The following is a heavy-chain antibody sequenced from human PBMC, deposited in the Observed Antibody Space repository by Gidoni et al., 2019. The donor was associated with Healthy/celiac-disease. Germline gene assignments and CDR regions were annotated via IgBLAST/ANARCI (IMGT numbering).Heavy chain of an antibody. V-gene: IGHV6-1*01. D-gene: IGHD6-19*01. Sequence: QVQLQQSGPGLVKPSQTLPLTCAISGAIVSSNSAAWNWIMQSPSRGLEWLGRTYYRSKWYNDYAVSVKSRITINPDTSKNQFSLQLNSVTPEDTAVYYCARLEVSSGWSYFDYWGQGTLVTVSS. CDR3: ARLEVSSGWSYFDY. CDR1: GAIVSSNSAA. J-gene: IGHJ4*02. CDR2: TYYRSKWYN.